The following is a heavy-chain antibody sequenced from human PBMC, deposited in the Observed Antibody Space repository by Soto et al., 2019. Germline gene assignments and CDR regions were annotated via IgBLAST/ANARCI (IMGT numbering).Heavy chain of an antibody. V-gene: IGHV3-7*04. CDR1: GFTFSNYW. Sequence: GGSLRLSCAASGFTFSNYWMTWVRQAPGKGLEWVANINPDGSETYYVDSVKGRFTISRDNAKNSLYLQMYGLRAEDTATYYCARMSYGDYVDYWGQGTLVTVSS. J-gene: IGHJ4*02. D-gene: IGHD4-17*01. CDR2: INPDGSET. CDR3: ARMSYGDYVDY.